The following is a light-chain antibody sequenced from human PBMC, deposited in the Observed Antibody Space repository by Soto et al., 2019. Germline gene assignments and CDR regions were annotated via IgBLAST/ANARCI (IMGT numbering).Light chain of an antibody. CDR2: GAS. Sequence: DIQVTQSPSSLSASVGDRVTITCRAGQSVSSYLNWDQQRVGQAPNLLIFGASSLQTGVPSRFSGSGSGTDFTLTISSLQPEDFATYFCQQSYTSPHTFGQGTKVDIK. J-gene: IGKJ2*01. CDR3: QQSYTSPHT. CDR1: QSVSSY. V-gene: IGKV1-39*01.